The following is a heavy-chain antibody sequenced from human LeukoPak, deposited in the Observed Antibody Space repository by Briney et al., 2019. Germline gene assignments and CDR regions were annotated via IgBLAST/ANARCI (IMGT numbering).Heavy chain of an antibody. Sequence: QSGGSLIPSCEGAGSSARGNYMSWVRQPPGKGLEWVAVVFSGGRTNHAEAVKGRFSVSRDNSKDTLYLQMNNLRPEDTGVYFCARYLGWDNVTSFHFWRLGTLVTVSS. V-gene: IGHV3-66*02. CDR1: GSSARGNY. J-gene: IGHJ4*02. CDR2: VFSGGRT. CDR3: ARYLGWDNVTSFHF. D-gene: IGHD2-15*01.